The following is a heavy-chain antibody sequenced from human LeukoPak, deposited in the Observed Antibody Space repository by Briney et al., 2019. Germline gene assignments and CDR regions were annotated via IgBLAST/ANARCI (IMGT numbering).Heavy chain of an antibody. CDR1: GFTFSSKW. D-gene: IGHD2-21*02. CDR2: ISSSSSYI. V-gene: IGHV3-21*01. J-gene: IGHJ3*02. Sequence: GGSLRLSCAASGFTFSSKWMIWVRQAPGKGLEWVSSISSSSSYIYYADSVKGRFTISRDNAKNSLYLQMNSLRAEDTAVYYCARDMAYCGGDCYSRAFDIWGQGTMVTVSS. CDR3: ARDMAYCGGDCYSRAFDI.